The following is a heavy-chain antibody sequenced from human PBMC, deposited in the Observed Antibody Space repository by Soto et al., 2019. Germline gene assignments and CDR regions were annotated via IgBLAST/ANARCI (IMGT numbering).Heavy chain of an antibody. CDR2: ISGSGGST. CDR3: ANRGVQLERRMGY. J-gene: IGHJ4*02. V-gene: IGHV3-23*01. CDR1: GFTFSSYA. Sequence: GGSLRLSCAASGFTFSSYAMSWVRQAPGKGLEWVSAISGSGGSTYYADSVKGRFTISRDKSKNTLYLQMNSLRAEDTAVYYCANRGVQLERRMGYWGQGTLVTVSS. D-gene: IGHD1-1*01.